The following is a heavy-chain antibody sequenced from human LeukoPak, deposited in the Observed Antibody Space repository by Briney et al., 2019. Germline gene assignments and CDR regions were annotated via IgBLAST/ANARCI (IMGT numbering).Heavy chain of an antibody. D-gene: IGHD2-21*02. Sequence: GGSLRLSCAASGFTFSSYSMNWVRQAPGKGLEWVSYISSSSSTIYYADSVKGRFTISRDNAKNSLYLQMNSLRAEDTAVYYCARAGDPRYYYYYMDVWGKGTTVTVSS. V-gene: IGHV3-48*01. CDR1: GFTFSSYS. CDR2: ISSSSSTI. CDR3: ARAGDPRYYYYYMDV. J-gene: IGHJ6*03.